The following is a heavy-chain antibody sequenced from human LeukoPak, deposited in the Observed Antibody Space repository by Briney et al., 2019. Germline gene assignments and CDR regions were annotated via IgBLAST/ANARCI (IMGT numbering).Heavy chain of an antibody. CDR3: SRRFDC. V-gene: IGHV3-48*02. J-gene: IGHJ4*02. CDR1: GFTFSDYS. Sequence: GESLRLSCAASGFTFSDYSMNWVRQAPGKGLEWVSYIDGSGDTIYYADSVKGRFTIARDNAKNSLDLQMNSLRDEDTAVYYCSRRFDCWGQGTLVTVSS. CDR2: IDGSGDTI.